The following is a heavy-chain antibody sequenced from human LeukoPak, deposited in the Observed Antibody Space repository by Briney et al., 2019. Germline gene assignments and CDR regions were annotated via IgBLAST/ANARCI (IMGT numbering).Heavy chain of an antibody. V-gene: IGHV4-4*07. J-gene: IGHJ4*02. CDR2: ICTSGST. CDR3: ARVGAAAGRPADY. CDR1: GGSISSYY. D-gene: IGHD6-13*01. Sequence: SETLSLTCTVSGGSISSYYWSWIRQPTGKGLEWIGRICTSGSTNYNPSLKSRVTMSVDTSKNQFSLKLGSVTAADTAVYYCARVGAAAGRPADYWGQGTLVTVSS.